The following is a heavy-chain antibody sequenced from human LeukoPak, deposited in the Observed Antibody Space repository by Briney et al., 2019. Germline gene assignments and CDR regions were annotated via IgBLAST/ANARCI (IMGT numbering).Heavy chain of an antibody. Sequence: PGGSLRLSCAASGFTFSDYYMSWIRQARGKGLEWVSYISSSSSYTNYADSVKGRFTISRDNSNSSLYLQMNSLRAEDTAVYYCARGRFCGSGSCRFFDYWGQGTLVTVSS. V-gene: IGHV3-11*05. CDR2: ISSSSSYT. CDR3: ARGRFCGSGSCRFFDY. CDR1: GFTFSDYY. D-gene: IGHD2-15*01. J-gene: IGHJ4*02.